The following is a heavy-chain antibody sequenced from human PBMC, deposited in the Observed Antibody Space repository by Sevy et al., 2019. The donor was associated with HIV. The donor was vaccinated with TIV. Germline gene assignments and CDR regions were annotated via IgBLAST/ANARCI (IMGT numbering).Heavy chain of an antibody. CDR2: ISYSGRT. CDR3: ARANAYLTSDAFDL. J-gene: IGHJ3*01. CDR1: GGSISSLNYY. Sequence: SETLCLTCTVSGGSISSLNYYWTWIRQHPGKGLEWIGYISYSGRTNYNPSLKSRLTISLDTSKNQFSLRLSSVTAADTALFYCARANAYLTSDAFDLWGQGTMVTVSS. D-gene: IGHD1-26*01. V-gene: IGHV4-31*03.